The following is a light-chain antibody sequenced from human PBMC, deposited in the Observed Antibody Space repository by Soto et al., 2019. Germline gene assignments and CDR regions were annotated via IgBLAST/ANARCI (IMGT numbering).Light chain of an antibody. CDR1: QSVSLH. V-gene: IGKV3-11*01. J-gene: IGKJ4*01. CDR2: AAS. CDR3: QQRRDCPLT. Sequence: EIDLTQSPANLSLSPGERATLSCRASQSVSLHLAWYQQKPGQAPRLLIYAASNRATGVPGRFSGSGSGADFTLTISSLEPEDVAIYYCQQRRDCPLTFGGGTKVDIK.